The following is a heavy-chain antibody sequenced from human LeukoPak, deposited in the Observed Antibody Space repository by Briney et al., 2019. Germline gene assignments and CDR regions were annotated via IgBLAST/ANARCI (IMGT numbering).Heavy chain of an antibody. CDR3: ARMARRMSFVVVPAAPL. D-gene: IGHD2-2*01. J-gene: IGHJ4*02. Sequence: SETLSLTCTVSGGSLSSSSYYWGWIRQPPGKGLEWIGSIYYSGSTYYNPSPKSRVTISVDTSKNQFSLKLSSVTAADTAVYYCARMARRMSFVVVPAAPLWGQGTLVTVSS. CDR2: IYYSGST. V-gene: IGHV4-39*01. CDR1: GGSLSSSSYY.